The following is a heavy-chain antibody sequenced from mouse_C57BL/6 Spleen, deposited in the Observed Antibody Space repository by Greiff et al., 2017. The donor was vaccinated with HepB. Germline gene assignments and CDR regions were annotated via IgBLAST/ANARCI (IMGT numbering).Heavy chain of an antibody. D-gene: IGHD3-2*02. Sequence: QVHVKQPGAELVKPGASVKLSCKASGYTFTSYWMHWVKQRPGQGLEWIGMIHPNSGSTNYNEKFKSKATLTVDKSSSTAYMQLSSLTSEDSAVYYCARSDSSGFYWGQGTTLTVSS. J-gene: IGHJ2*01. CDR1: GYTFTSYW. CDR3: ARSDSSGFY. CDR2: IHPNSGST. V-gene: IGHV1-64*01.